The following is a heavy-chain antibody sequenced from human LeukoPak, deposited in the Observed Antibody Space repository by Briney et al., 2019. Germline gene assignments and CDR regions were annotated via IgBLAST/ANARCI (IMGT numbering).Heavy chain of an antibody. Sequence: PGGSLRLSCAASGFTFSSYGMHWVRQAPGKGLEWVAVISYDGSNKYYADSVKGRFTISRDNSKNTLYLQMNSLRAEDTAVYYCAKDRPTMIVGAYWDQGTLVTVSS. V-gene: IGHV3-30*18. CDR2: ISYDGSNK. CDR1: GFTFSSYG. D-gene: IGHD3-22*01. J-gene: IGHJ4*02. CDR3: AKDRPTMIVGAY.